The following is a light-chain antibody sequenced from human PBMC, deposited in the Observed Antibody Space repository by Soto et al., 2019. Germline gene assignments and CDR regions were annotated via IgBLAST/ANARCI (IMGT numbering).Light chain of an antibody. CDR1: QSVDNY. CDR3: QKYNNWPWT. V-gene: IGKV3-15*01. CDR2: GES. Sequence: EIVLTQSPATLSLSPGERATLSCRASQSVDNYLDWYQHKPGQAPRILMYGESTRATGIPDRFSGSGSGTEFNLTISSLQSEDFAVYSCQKYNNWPWTFGQGTKVDIK. J-gene: IGKJ1*01.